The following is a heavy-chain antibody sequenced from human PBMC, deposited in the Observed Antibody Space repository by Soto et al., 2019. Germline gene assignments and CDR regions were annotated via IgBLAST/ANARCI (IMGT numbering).Heavy chain of an antibody. CDR1: GFTFTSYA. D-gene: IGHD5-12*01. Sequence: QVQLVESGGGVVQPGRSLRLSCAASGFTFTSYAMHWVHQAPGKGLEWVAVISDDGSNKYYADSVKGRFTISRDNSKNTLYLQMNSLRAEDRAVYYCARDARDGYNLYFDYWGQGTLVTVSS. CDR2: ISDDGSNK. CDR3: ARDARDGYNLYFDY. V-gene: IGHV3-30-3*01. J-gene: IGHJ4*02.